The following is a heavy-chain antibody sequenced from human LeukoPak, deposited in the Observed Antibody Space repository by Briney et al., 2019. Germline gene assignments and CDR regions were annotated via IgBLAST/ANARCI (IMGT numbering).Heavy chain of an antibody. CDR2: IIPIFGTA. CDR1: GYTFTSYG. Sequence: WASVKVSCKASGYTFTSYGISWVRQAPGQGLEWMGGIIPIFGTASYAQKFQGRVTITADKSTSTAYMELSSLRSEDTAVYYCAGGSDWNHPFDYYYYMDVWGKGTTVTVSS. J-gene: IGHJ6*03. V-gene: IGHV1-69*06. D-gene: IGHD1-1*01. CDR3: AGGSDWNHPFDYYYYMDV.